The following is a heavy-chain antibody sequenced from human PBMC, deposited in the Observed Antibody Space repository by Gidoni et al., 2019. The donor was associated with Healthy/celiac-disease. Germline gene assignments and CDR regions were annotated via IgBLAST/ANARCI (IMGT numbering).Heavy chain of an antibody. V-gene: IGHV4-39*01. Sequence: HLPLLASGPGLVKPSETLSLTCTVSGGSISSTCHYWGWIRRPPGKGLEWLGSIYYRGSTYYNPSLKSRVTISVDTYKNQFSMKLSSVTAADTAVYYCARSPSRWFGELFLRRGGLDEPFDIWGQGTMVTVSS. D-gene: IGHD3-10*01. CDR2: IYYRGST. CDR1: GGSISSTCHY. CDR3: ARSPSRWFGELFLRRGGLDEPFDI. J-gene: IGHJ3*02.